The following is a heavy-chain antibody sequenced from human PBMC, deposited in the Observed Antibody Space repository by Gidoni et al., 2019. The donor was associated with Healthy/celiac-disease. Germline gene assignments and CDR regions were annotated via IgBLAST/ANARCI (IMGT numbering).Heavy chain of an antibody. V-gene: IGHV3-64D*08. J-gene: IGHJ3*02. CDR1: GFTFSSFA. Sequence: EVQLVESGGGLVQPGGSLRLSGSASGFTFSSFAKHWVRQAPGKGLEYVSAISSNGGSTYYADSVKGRFTISRDNSKNTLYLQMSSLRAEDTAVYYCVKDPSGLGTVAAAFDIWGQGTMVTVSS. CDR3: VKDPSGLGTVAAAFDI. D-gene: IGHD6-19*01. CDR2: ISSNGGST.